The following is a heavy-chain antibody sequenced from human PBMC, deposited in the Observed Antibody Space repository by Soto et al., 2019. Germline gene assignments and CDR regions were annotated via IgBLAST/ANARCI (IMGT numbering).Heavy chain of an antibody. Sequence: QVQLVESGGGVVQPGRSLRLSCAASGFTFSSYGMHWVRQAPGKGLXWVAVISYDGSNKYYADSVKGRFTISRDNSKNTLYLQMNSLRAEDTAVYYCAKEEAEYDAFDIWGQGTMVTVSS. CDR1: GFTFSSYG. CDR2: ISYDGSNK. V-gene: IGHV3-30*18. D-gene: IGHD6-6*01. CDR3: AKEEAEYDAFDI. J-gene: IGHJ3*02.